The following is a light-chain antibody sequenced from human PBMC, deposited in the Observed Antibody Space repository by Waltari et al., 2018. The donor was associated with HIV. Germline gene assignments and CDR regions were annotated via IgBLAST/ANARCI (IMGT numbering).Light chain of an antibody. Sequence: EIVLTQSPGTLSSSPVERATLSCRASQSVRSRSLAWYQQRPGQAPRLLISGASSRATGIPDRFSGSGSGTDFSLTISRLEPEDFAVYYCQQYATSPRTFGQGTKVEIK. CDR3: QQYATSPRT. CDR1: QSVRSRS. CDR2: GAS. V-gene: IGKV3-20*01. J-gene: IGKJ1*01.